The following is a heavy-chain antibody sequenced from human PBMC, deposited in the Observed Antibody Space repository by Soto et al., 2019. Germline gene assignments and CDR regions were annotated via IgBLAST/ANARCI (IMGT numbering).Heavy chain of an antibody. CDR3: SRRAPEGFDP. CDR2: INHSGNT. Sequence: GSLRLSCAASGFTFSSYAMSWVRQAPGKGLEWIGSINHSGNTYLSPSLKDRVTMSVDTSKNSFSLKLRSATAADTGLYYCSRRAPEGFDPWGQGTLVTSPQ. V-gene: IGHV4-34*01. J-gene: IGHJ5*02. CDR1: GFTFSSYA.